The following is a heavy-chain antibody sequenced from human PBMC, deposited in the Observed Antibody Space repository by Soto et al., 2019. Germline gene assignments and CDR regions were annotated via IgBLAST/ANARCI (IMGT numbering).Heavy chain of an antibody. V-gene: IGHV3-30-3*01. CDR3: ARDHSSGCFDY. CDR2: ISYDGSNK. CDR1: GFTFSSYA. J-gene: IGHJ4*02. D-gene: IGHD6-19*01. Sequence: QVQLVESGGGVVQPGRSLRLSCAASGFTFSSYAMHWVRQAPGKGLEWVAVISYDGSNKYYADSVKGRFTISRDNSKNTLYLQMNSLRAEDTAVYCCARDHSSGCFDYWGQGTLVTVSS.